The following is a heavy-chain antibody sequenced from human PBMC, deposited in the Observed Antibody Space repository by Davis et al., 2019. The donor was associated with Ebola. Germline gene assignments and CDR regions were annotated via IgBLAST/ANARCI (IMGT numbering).Heavy chain of an antibody. CDR3: TRGRNYDSSGYSPDGDV. D-gene: IGHD3-22*01. CDR1: GYTFSSYG. Sequence: SVKVSCKASGYTFSSYGISWVRQAPGQGLEWMGGIIPIFGTANYAQKFQGRVTITADESTSTAYMELSSLRSEDTAVYYCTRGRNYDSSGYSPDGDVWGQGTTVTVSS. J-gene: IGHJ6*02. V-gene: IGHV1-69*13. CDR2: IIPIFGTA.